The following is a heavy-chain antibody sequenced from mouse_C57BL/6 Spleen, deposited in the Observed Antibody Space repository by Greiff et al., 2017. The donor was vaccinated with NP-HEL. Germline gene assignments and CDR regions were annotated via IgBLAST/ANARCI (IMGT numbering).Heavy chain of an antibody. CDR1: GFTFSDYG. CDR3: ASESWVYFDY. CDR2: ISSGSSTF. J-gene: IGHJ2*01. V-gene: IGHV5-17*01. Sequence: EVKLVESGGGLVKPGGSLKLSCAASGFTFSDYGMHWVRQAPEKGLEWVAYISSGSSTFYYADTVKGRFTITRDNAKNTLFLQMTSLRSEDTAMYYCASESWVYFDYWGQGTTLTVSS. D-gene: IGHD4-1*01.